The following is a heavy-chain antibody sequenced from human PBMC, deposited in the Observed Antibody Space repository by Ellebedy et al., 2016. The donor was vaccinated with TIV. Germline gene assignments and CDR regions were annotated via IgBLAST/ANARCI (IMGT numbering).Heavy chain of an antibody. V-gene: IGHV4-38-2*02. Sequence: MPSETLSLTCTVSGYSISSGYYWGWIRQPPGKGLEWIGIIYHSGTTYYNPSLKSRVTISVATSKNQFSLNLSSVTAADTAVYYCASEFELQAWFDPWGQGTLVTVSS. J-gene: IGHJ5*02. CDR1: GYSISSGYY. CDR2: IYHSGTT. D-gene: IGHD1-7*01. CDR3: ASEFELQAWFDP.